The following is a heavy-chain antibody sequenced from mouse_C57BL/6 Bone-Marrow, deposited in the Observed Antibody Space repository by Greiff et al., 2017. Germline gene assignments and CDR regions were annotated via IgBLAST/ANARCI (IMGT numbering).Heavy chain of an antibody. CDR1: GFTFSSYG. Sequence: EVNVVESGGDLVKPGGSLKLSCAASGFTFSSYGMSWVRQTPDKRLEWVATISSGGSYTYYPDSVKGRFTISRDNAKNTLYLQMSSLKSEDTAMYYCARHYFDYWGQGTTLTVSS. CDR2: ISSGGSYT. CDR3: ARHYFDY. J-gene: IGHJ2*01. V-gene: IGHV5-6*01.